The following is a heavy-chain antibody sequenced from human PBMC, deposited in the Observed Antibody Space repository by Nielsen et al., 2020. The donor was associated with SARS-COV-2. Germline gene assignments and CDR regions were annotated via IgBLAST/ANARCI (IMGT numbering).Heavy chain of an antibody. J-gene: IGHJ4*02. CDR3: ARESGNYYDSSAYYFDY. V-gene: IGHV4-39*07. CDR1: GGSISSSSYY. CDR2: IYYSGST. D-gene: IGHD3-22*01. Sequence: SETLSLTCTVSGGSISSSSYYWGWIRQPPGKGLEWIGSIYYSGSTYYNPSLKSRVTISLDMSKNQFSLKLSSVTAADTAVYYCARESGNYYDSSAYYFDYWGQGTLVTVSS.